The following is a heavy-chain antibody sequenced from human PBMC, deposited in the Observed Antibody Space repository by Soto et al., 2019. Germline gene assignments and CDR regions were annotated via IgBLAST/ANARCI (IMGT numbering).Heavy chain of an antibody. D-gene: IGHD3-10*01. Sequence: QVQLQESGPGLVKPSQTLSLTCTVSGGSISSADYYWSWIRQPPGKGLEWIGYFHSSGATYKDPSLKSRVTISVDTSTNQLSLKLDSVTAADTAVYYCASIWFGDFDYWGHGTLVTVSS. CDR3: ASIWFGDFDY. CDR1: GGSISSADYY. J-gene: IGHJ4*01. V-gene: IGHV4-30-4*01. CDR2: FHSSGAT.